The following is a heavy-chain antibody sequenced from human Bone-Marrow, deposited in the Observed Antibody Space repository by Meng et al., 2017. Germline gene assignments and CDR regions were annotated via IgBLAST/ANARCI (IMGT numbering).Heavy chain of an antibody. Sequence: GESLKISCAASGFIVSNSWISWVRQAPGKGLEWVASIRADGIETQYVDSVRGRFTISGDNAKNLVFLQMNSVRVEDTAVYYGGNSWNTASFGFWGQGTLVTVSS. J-gene: IGHJ4*02. CDR2: IRADGIET. D-gene: IGHD1/OR15-1a*01. CDR1: GFIVSNSW. CDR3: GNSWNTASFGF. V-gene: IGHV3-7*01.